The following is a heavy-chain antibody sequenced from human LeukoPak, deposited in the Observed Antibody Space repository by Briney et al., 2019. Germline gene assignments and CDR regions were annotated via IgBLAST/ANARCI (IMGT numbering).Heavy chain of an antibody. V-gene: IGHV1-69*04. CDR2: IIPILGIA. CDR3: ARSSIAASNYFDY. Sequence: SVKVSCKASGGTFSSYAISWVRQAPGQGLEWMGRIIPILGIANYAQKFQGRVTITADKSTSTAYMELSSLRSEDTAVYYCARSSIAASNYFDYWGQGTLVTVSS. D-gene: IGHD6-6*01. CDR1: GGTFSSYA. J-gene: IGHJ4*02.